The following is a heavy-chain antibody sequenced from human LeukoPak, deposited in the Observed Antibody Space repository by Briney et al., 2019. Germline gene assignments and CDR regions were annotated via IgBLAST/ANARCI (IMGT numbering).Heavy chain of an antibody. CDR2: IYYSGST. Sequence: SETLSFTCTVSGGSISSYYWSWIRQPPGKGLEWIGDIYYSGSTNYNPSLKSRVTISVDTSKNQFSLKLSSVTAADTAVYYCARAKKAYYYDSSGYYLPYFDYWGQGTLVTVSS. J-gene: IGHJ4*02. D-gene: IGHD3-22*01. CDR1: GGSISSYY. V-gene: IGHV4-59*01. CDR3: ARAKKAYYYDSSGYYLPYFDY.